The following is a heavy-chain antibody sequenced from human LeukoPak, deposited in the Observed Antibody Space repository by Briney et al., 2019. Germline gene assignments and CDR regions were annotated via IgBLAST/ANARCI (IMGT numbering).Heavy chain of an antibody. CDR2: INHSGST. J-gene: IGHJ3*02. CDR1: GGSFSGYY. Sequence: SETLSLTCAVYGGSFSGYYWSWIRQPPGKGLEWIGEINHSGSTNYNPSLKSRVTISVDTSKNQFSLKLSSVTAADTAVYYCARIGRGIGNAFDIWGQGTMVTVSS. V-gene: IGHV4-34*01. CDR3: ARIGRGIGNAFDI. D-gene: IGHD3-10*01.